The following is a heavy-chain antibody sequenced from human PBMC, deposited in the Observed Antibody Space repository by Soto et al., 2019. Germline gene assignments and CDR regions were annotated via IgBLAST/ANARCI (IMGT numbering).Heavy chain of an antibody. CDR3: ARAEIYHYDMRSADYFQH. J-gene: IGHJ1*01. D-gene: IGHD3-22*01. V-gene: IGHV4-59*01. CDR2: INYSGST. CDR1: GRSISSCY. Sequence: GRSISSCYVSWIRQPTGKGLEWIGYINYSGSTNYNPSRKSRVTISVGTSKNQFSLKLTSVTAADTGMYYCARAEIYHYDMRSADYFQHWGQGTLVTVSS.